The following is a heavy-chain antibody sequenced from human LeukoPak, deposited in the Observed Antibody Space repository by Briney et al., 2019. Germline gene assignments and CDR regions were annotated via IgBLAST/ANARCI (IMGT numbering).Heavy chain of an antibody. CDR2: IYHSGST. CDR3: EVGYCSGGSCYFDY. D-gene: IGHD2-15*01. CDR1: GYSISSGYY. J-gene: IGHJ4*02. Sequence: SETLSLTCAVSGYSISSGYYWGWIRQPPGKGLEWIGSIYHSGSTYYNPSLKSRVTISVDTSKNQFSLKLSSVTAADTAVYYCEVGYCSGGSCYFDYWGQGTLVTVSS. V-gene: IGHV4-38-2*01.